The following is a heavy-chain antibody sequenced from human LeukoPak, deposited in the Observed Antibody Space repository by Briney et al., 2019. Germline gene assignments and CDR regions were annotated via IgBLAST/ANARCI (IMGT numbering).Heavy chain of an antibody. J-gene: IGHJ6*02. CDR2: ISGSGGST. V-gene: IGHV3-23*01. Sequence: AGGSLRLSCAASGFTFSSYAMSWVRQAPGKGLEWVSAISGSGGSTYYADSVKGRFTISRDNSKNTLYLQMNSLRAEDTAVYYCAKDGYFDWLLSSYYYGMDVWGQGTTVTVSS. D-gene: IGHD3-9*01. CDR3: AKDGYFDWLLSSYYYGMDV. CDR1: GFTFSSYA.